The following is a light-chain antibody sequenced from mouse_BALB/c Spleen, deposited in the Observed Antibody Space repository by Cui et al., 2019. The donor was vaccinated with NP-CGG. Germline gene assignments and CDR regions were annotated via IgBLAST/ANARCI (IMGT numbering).Light chain of an antibody. CDR3: ALWYSNHWV. J-gene: IGLJ1*01. CDR1: TGAVTANNY. CDR2: GTN. V-gene: IGLV1*01. Sequence: QAVVTKESALTTSPGETVTLTCRSSTGAVTANNYANWVQEKPDHLFTGLIGGTNNRAPGVPARFSGSLIGDNAALTITGAQTEDEAIYFCALWYSNHWVFGGGTKLTVL.